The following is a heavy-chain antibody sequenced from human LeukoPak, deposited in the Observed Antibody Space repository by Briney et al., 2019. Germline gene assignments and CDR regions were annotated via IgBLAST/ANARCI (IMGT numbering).Heavy chain of an antibody. Sequence: GASVKVSCKASGYTFTSYGISWVRQAPGQGVEWMGWISAYNGNTNYAQKLTRRVTMTTQTPTSTAYMELRSMRSNYTAVNYCARDSGYGDYGFPRRADYYYYYMDVWGKGTTVTVSS. V-gene: IGHV1-18*01. J-gene: IGHJ6*03. D-gene: IGHD4-17*01. CDR3: ARDSGYGDYGFPRRADYYYYYMDV. CDR2: ISAYNGNT. CDR1: GYTFTSYG.